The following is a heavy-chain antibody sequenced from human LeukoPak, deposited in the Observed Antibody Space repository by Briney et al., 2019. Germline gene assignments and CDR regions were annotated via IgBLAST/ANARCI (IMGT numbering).Heavy chain of an antibody. Sequence: ASVKVSCKASGYTFTDYYMHWVRQAPGQGFEWMGWINPNDGDTNYAQKFQGRVTMTRDTSISTAHMEVSRLRSDDTAVYYCARANILYCSSSTCLFDYWGQGTLVTVSS. J-gene: IGHJ4*02. D-gene: IGHD2-2*01. CDR1: GYTFTDYY. CDR3: ARANILYCSSSTCLFDY. V-gene: IGHV1-2*02. CDR2: INPNDGDT.